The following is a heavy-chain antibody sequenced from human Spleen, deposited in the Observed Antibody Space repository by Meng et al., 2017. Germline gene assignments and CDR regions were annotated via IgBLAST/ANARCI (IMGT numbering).Heavy chain of an antibody. CDR3: ARDGIGATEVVY. Sequence: VQLVHAGVELNKPAASVKGSCKAARYTFSNHAMNWVRQAPGQGLEWMGWISAYNGNTNYAQKLQGRVTMTTDTSTSTAYMELRSLRSDDTAVYYCARDGIGATEVVYWGQGTLVTVSS. CDR2: ISAYNGNT. J-gene: IGHJ4*02. CDR1: RYTFSNHA. V-gene: IGHV1-18*01. D-gene: IGHD1-26*01.